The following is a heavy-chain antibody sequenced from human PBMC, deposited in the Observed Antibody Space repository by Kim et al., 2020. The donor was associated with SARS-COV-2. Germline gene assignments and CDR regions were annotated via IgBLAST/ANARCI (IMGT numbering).Heavy chain of an antibody. CDR1: GGSVTTGSYY. V-gene: IGHV4-61*01. CDR3: ARGTAVAGEYYFDY. CDR2: FYHSRRI. D-gene: IGHD3-16*01. J-gene: IGHJ4*01. Sequence: SDTLSLTCTVSGGSVTTGSYYWSWIRQPPGMGLEWIGSFYHSRRIHYNPSLESRVTISADTSKNQFSLKLSAMTAADTAVFYCARGTAVAGEYYFDYWG.